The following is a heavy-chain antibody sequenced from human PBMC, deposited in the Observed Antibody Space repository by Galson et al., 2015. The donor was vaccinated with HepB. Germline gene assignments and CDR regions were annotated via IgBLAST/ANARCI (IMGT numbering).Heavy chain of an antibody. D-gene: IGHD6-19*01. V-gene: IGHV3-21*01. CDR2: ISSSSSYI. Sequence: SLRLSCAASGFTFSSYSMDWVRQAPGKGLEWVSSISSSSSYIYYADSVKGRFTISRDNAKNSLYLQMNSLRAEDTAVYYCARGIAVAAAVHDYWGQGTLVTVSS. CDR1: GFTFSSYS. J-gene: IGHJ4*02. CDR3: ARGIAVAAAVHDY.